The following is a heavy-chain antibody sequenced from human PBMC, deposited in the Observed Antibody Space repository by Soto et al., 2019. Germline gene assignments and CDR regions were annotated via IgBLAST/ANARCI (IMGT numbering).Heavy chain of an antibody. V-gene: IGHV3-11*06. D-gene: IGHD3-22*01. CDR3: ARWGMYYYDSSGHTSHDDY. CDR1: GFTFSEYY. CDR2: ISSSSSYT. J-gene: IGHJ4*02. Sequence: GGSLRLSCAASGFTFSEYYMSWIRQAPGKGLEWVSYISSSSSYTNYADSVKGRFTISRDNAKNSLYLQMNSLRAEDTAVYYCARWGMYYYDSSGHTSHDDYWGQGTLVTVSS.